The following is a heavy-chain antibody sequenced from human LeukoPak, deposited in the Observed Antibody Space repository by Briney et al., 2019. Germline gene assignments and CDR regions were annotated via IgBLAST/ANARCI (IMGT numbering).Heavy chain of an antibody. J-gene: IGHJ6*03. CDR3: ARVSYYDSSGYWASPLAMDV. CDR1: GFTFSSYA. Sequence: PGGSLRLSCAASGFTFSSYAMSWVRQAPGKGLEWVANIKQDGSEKYYVDSVKGRFTISRDNAKNSLYLQMNSLRAEDTAVYYCARVSYYDSSGYWASPLAMDVWGKGTTVTISS. V-gene: IGHV3-7*01. CDR2: IKQDGSEK. D-gene: IGHD3-22*01.